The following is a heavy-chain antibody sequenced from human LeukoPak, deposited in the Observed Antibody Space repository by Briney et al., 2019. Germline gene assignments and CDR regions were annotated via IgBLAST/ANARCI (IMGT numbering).Heavy chain of an antibody. Sequence: RGSLRLSCAASGFTFSSYAMSWVRQAPGKGLEWVSAISGSGGSTYYADSVKGRFTISRDNSKNTLFLQMNSLRAEDTAVYYCAKSQYYYMDVWGKGTTVTVSS. J-gene: IGHJ6*03. CDR3: AKSQYYYMDV. V-gene: IGHV3-23*01. CDR1: GFTFSSYA. CDR2: ISGSGGST.